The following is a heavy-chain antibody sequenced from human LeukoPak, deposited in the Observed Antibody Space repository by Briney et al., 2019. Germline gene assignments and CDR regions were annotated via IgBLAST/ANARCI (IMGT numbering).Heavy chain of an antibody. Sequence: PGGSLRLSCAASGFTFSSHGMSWVRQAPGKGLEWVSIISGSGGSTHYADSVKGRFIISRDNPKNTLYLRMNSLRGDDTAVYYCAKDRSSYYYGTGIYDVFDTWGQGTMVTVSS. CDR3: AKDRSSYYYGTGIYDVFDT. CDR2: ISGSGGST. J-gene: IGHJ3*02. V-gene: IGHV3-23*01. D-gene: IGHD3-10*01. CDR1: GFTFSSHG.